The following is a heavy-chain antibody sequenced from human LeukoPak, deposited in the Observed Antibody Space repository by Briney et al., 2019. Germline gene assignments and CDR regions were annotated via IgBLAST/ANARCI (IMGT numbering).Heavy chain of an antibody. CDR1: GFTFSSYA. CDR2: ISGSGGST. V-gene: IGHV3-23*01. J-gene: IGHJ4*02. CDR3: AKAPPKGYDFWCGYSHFDY. D-gene: IGHD3-3*01. Sequence: PGASLRLSCAASGFTFSSYAMSWVRQAPGKGLEWVSAISGSGGSTYYADSVKGRFTISRDNSKKTLYLQMNSLRAEDTAVYYCAKAPPKGYDFWCGYSHFDYWGQGTLVTVSS.